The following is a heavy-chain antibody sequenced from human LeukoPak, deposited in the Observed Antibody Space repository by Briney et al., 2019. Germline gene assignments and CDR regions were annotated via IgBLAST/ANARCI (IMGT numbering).Heavy chain of an antibody. CDR1: RYSIRSDYY. V-gene: IGHV4-38-2*02. CDR2: IHHSGYT. CDR3: ARGDSGSHYGWFDP. J-gene: IGHJ5*02. Sequence: PSETLSLTCSVSRYSIRSDYYWGWIRQPPGKGLEWIASIHHSGYTYYNASLKSRVTLSVDTSKNQFSLNLRSVTAADTAVYYCARGDSGSHYGWFDPWGQGTLVTVSS. D-gene: IGHD1-26*01.